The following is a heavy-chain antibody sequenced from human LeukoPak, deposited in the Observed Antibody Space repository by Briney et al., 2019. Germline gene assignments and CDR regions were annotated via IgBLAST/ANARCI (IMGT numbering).Heavy chain of an antibody. CDR1: GFTFSDYY. CDR2: IYYIGST. CDR3: ARDYAFDI. Sequence: LRLSCAASGFTFSDYYMSWIRQPPGKGLEWIGYIYYIGSTNYNPSLKSRVTISLDTSKNQFSLKLSSVTAADTAVYYCARDYAFDIWGQGTMVTVSS. V-gene: IGHV4-59*01. J-gene: IGHJ3*02.